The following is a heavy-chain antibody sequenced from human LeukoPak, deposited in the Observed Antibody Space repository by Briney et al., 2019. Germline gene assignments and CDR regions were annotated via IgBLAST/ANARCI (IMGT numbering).Heavy chain of an antibody. D-gene: IGHD4-17*01. Sequence: GGSLRLSCAASGFTFSSYEMNWVRQAPGKGLEWVSYISSSGSTIYYADSVKGRLTISRDNSKNTLYLQMNSLRAEDTAVYYCARVVDHDYGDYYLDYWGQGTLVTVSS. CDR2: ISSSGSTI. J-gene: IGHJ4*02. CDR1: GFTFSSYE. CDR3: ARVVDHDYGDYYLDY. V-gene: IGHV3-48*03.